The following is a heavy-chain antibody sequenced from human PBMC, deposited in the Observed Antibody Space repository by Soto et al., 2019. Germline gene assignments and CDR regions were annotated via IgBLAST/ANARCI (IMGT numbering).Heavy chain of an antibody. V-gene: IGHV1-69*19. CDR2: ISPMFGAA. CDR1: GGTFNTYA. Sequence: QVQLVQSGAEMKKPGSSVKVSCQSSGGTFNTYAMNWVRQAPGQGPEWMGDISPMFGAANYAPKFQGRVIITADESTGTSYMQLSSLTSEDTVLYFCAREVQVHTPAFVYWGQGTLVTVSS. J-gene: IGHJ4*02. D-gene: IGHD3-10*01. CDR3: AREVQVHTPAFVY.